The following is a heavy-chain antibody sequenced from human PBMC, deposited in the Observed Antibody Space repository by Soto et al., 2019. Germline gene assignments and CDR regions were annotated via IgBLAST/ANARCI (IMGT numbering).Heavy chain of an antibody. CDR2: ISGSGGST. D-gene: IGHD6-6*01. Sequence: EVQLLESGGGLVQPGGSLRLSCAASGFTFSSYAMSWVRQAPGKGLEWVSAISGSGGSTYYADSVKGRFTISRDNSKNTLYLQMNRLRAEDTAVYYCAKDRLFGSSRTTYCDYWGQGTLVTVSS. J-gene: IGHJ4*02. CDR1: GFTFSSYA. CDR3: AKDRLFGSSRTTYCDY. V-gene: IGHV3-23*01.